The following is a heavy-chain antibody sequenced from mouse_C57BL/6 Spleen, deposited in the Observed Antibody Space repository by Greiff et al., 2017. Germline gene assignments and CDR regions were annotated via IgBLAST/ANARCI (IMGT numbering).Heavy chain of an antibody. CDR2: ISSGGSYT. CDR1: GFTFSSYG. D-gene: IGHD4-1*01. CDR3: AREGAAGKEFAY. J-gene: IGHJ3*01. V-gene: IGHV5-6*02. Sequence: EVMLVESGGDLVKPGGSLKLSCAASGFTFSSYGMSWVRQTPDKRLEWVATISSGGSYTYYPDSVKGRFTISRDNAKNTLYLQMSSLKSEDTAMYYCAREGAAGKEFAYWCQGTLVTVSA.